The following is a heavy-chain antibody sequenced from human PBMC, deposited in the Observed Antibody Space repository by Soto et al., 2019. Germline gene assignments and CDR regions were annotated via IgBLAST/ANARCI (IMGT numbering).Heavy chain of an antibody. J-gene: IGHJ4*02. CDR3: ASKAACGGACYAFDS. Sequence: QVYLVQSGAEVKKPGSSVKISCKASGGIFSSNTINWVRQAAGQGLEWMGGIIPLFGTANYAEKFQGRVTITADKPTKTEYMELTSLRSEDTAVYYCASKAACGGACYAFDSWGQGPLVTVSS. V-gene: IGHV1-69*06. CDR1: GGIFSSNT. CDR2: IIPLFGTA. D-gene: IGHD2-21*02.